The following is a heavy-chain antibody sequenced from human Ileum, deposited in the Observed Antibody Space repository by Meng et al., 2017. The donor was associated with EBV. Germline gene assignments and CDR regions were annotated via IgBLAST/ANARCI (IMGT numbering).Heavy chain of an antibody. J-gene: IGHJ4*02. CDR1: GGSFSGYN. CDR3: ARGRGYGDYGSLY. D-gene: IGHD4-17*01. Sequence: QVQLKQGGPGLFNPSETLSLTCAVYGGSFSGYNWSWIRQPPGKGLEWIGEINHSGSTNYNPSLKSRVTISVDTSKNQFSLKLSSVTAADTAVYYCARGRGYGDYGSLYWGQGTLVTVSS. CDR2: INHSGST. V-gene: IGHV4-34*01.